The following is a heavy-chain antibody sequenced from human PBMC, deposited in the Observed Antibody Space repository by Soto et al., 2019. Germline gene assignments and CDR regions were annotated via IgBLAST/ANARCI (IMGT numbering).Heavy chain of an antibody. Sequence: QTTLKESGRTLVKPTQTLTLTCTLSGFSLSTSGVGVGWIRQPPGKALEWLALIYWDDDKRYSPSLKSRLTITKDTSKNQVVLTMTDMDPVDTATYFCVQQYNWNFDYWGQGTLVTVSS. CDR1: GFSLSTSGVG. CDR3: VQQYNWNFDY. D-gene: IGHD1-20*01. V-gene: IGHV2-5*02. J-gene: IGHJ4*02. CDR2: IYWDDDK.